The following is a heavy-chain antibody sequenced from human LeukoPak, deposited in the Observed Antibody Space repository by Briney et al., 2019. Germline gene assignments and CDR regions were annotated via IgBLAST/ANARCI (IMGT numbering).Heavy chain of an antibody. Sequence: SETLSLTCGVSGGAITNYYWNCIRQAPGKGLEWLGYIYYTGSTTYNPSVKSRITISLDTSKKQISLKLRSVTAADTAVYYCARGRSGYSYGYNYFDYWGQGTLVTVSS. CDR1: GGAITNYY. CDR3: ARGRSGYSYGYNYFDY. V-gene: IGHV4-59*01. J-gene: IGHJ4*02. CDR2: IYYTGST. D-gene: IGHD5-18*01.